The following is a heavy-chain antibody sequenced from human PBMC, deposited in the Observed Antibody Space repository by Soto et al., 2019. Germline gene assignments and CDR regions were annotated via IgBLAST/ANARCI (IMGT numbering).Heavy chain of an antibody. Sequence: SETLSLTCTVSGGSISNSYWSWIRQSPEKGLEWIGYIYSSGSTNYNPSLNSRVTISVDTSKNQFSLKLSSLSAADTAVYYCARDPNWGTSAFDIWGKGTMVTVAS. J-gene: IGHJ3*02. V-gene: IGHV4-4*08. CDR3: ARDPNWGTSAFDI. D-gene: IGHD7-27*01. CDR1: GGSISNSY. CDR2: IYSSGST.